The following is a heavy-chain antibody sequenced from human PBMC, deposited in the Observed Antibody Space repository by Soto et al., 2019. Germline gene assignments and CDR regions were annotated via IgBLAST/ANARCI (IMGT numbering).Heavy chain of an antibody. CDR1: DGSISTYY. Sequence: KTSETLSLTCTVSDGSISTYYCNWIRQPAGKGLEWIRRIDASGSTDYDPSLKSRVTMPVDTSKHQFSLRLSSVTAADTAVYYCARGGHDFWSGPFDYWGQGAQVTVSS. J-gene: IGHJ4*02. CDR3: ARGGHDFWSGPFDY. D-gene: IGHD3-3*01. V-gene: IGHV4-4*07. CDR2: IDASGST.